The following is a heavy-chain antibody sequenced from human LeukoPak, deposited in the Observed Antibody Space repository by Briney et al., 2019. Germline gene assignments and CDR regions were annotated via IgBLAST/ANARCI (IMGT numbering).Heavy chain of an antibody. CDR1: GYTFTSYD. J-gene: IGHJ5*02. CDR3: ARGRVYCSGGRCYNWFDP. V-gene: IGHV1-8*01. CDR2: MNPNSGNT. Sequence: ASVKVSCKASGYTFTSYDINWVRQDTGQALEWMVWMNPNSGNTGYAQKFQGRDTMTRNTSISTAYMELSSLRSEDTDVYYCARGRVYCSGGRCYNWFDPWGQGTLVTVSS. D-gene: IGHD2-15*01.